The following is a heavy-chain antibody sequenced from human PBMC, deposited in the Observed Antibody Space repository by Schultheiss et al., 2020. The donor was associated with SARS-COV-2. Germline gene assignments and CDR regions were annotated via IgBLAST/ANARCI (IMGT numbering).Heavy chain of an antibody. CDR3: ARSRVHTIFGVVITKYYYGMDV. J-gene: IGHJ6*02. V-gene: IGHV1-2*02. CDR1: GYTFTGYY. Sequence: GESLKISCKASGYTFTGYYMHWVRQAPGQGLEWMGWISAYNGNTNYVQEFQGRVTMTRNTAISTAYMELSSLRSEDTAVYYCARSRVHTIFGVVITKYYYGMDVWGQGTTVTVSS. CDR2: ISAYNGNT. D-gene: IGHD3-3*01.